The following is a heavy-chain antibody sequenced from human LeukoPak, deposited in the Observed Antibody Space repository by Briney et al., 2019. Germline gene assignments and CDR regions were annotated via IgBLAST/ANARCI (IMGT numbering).Heavy chain of an antibody. D-gene: IGHD6-19*01. CDR1: GGTFSSYA. Sequence: ASVKVSCKASGGTFSSYAISWVRQAPGKGLEWMGGFDPEDGETIYAQKFQGRVTMTEDTSTDTAYMELSSLRSEDTAVYYCATDRVAGTGDFDYWGQGTLVTVSS. V-gene: IGHV1-24*01. J-gene: IGHJ4*02. CDR2: FDPEDGET. CDR3: ATDRVAGTGDFDY.